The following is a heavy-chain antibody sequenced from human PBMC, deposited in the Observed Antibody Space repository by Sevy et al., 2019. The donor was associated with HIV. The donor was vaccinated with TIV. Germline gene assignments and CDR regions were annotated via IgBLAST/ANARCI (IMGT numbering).Heavy chain of an antibody. V-gene: IGHV3-74*01. D-gene: IGHD3-16*01. Sequence: GGSLRLSCAASGCDFSTYWMHWVRQAPGKGQVWVSRIVGDGSRRRHADSVKGRFTISRDNAKNTLYLQMNSLRAEDTASYFCARDPFGGYYFDHWCPGTLVTVSS. CDR1: GCDFSTYW. CDR2: IVGDGSRR. J-gene: IGHJ4*02. CDR3: ARDPFGGYYFDH.